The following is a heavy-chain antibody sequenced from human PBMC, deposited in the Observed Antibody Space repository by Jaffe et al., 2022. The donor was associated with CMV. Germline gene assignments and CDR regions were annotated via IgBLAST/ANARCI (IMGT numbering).Heavy chain of an antibody. J-gene: IGHJ6*03. CDR3: ARQLWSSSDLYYYYYMDV. Sequence: EVQLVQSGAEVKKPGESLRISCKGSGYSFTSYWISWVRQMPGKGLEWMGRIDPSDSYTNYSPSFQGHVTISADKSISTAYLQWSSLKASDTAMYYCARQLWSSSDLYYYYYMDVWGKGTTVTVSS. D-gene: IGHD6-6*01. CDR2: IDPSDSYT. V-gene: IGHV5-10-1*03. CDR1: GYSFTSYW.